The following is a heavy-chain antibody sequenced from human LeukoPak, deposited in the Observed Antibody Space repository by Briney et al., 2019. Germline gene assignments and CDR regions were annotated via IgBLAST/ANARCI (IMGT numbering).Heavy chain of an antibody. CDR3: ARDLSERYSTDY. CDR1: GFTFKKYA. CDR2: ISWDGNTK. Sequence: PGGSLRLSCAVSGFTFKKYATHWVRQAPGKGLEWVAFISWDGNTKYYADSVKGRFTISRDNSQNTLDLQMNSLRAEDTAVYYCARDLSERYSTDYWGQGTLVTVSS. J-gene: IGHJ4*02. D-gene: IGHD1-26*01. V-gene: IGHV3-30-3*01.